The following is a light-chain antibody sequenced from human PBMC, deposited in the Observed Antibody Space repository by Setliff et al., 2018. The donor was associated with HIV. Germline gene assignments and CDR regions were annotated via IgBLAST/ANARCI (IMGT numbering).Light chain of an antibody. CDR2: QAT. CDR1: SSDVGRYNL. J-gene: IGLJ1*01. V-gene: IGLV2-23*01. CDR3: CSNTGSNTYV. Sequence: QSALTQPASVSGFPGQSITISCTGTSSDVGRYNLVSWYQQHPGKAPKLMIYQATKRPSGVSNRFSGSKSGNTASLTISGLQAEDEADYYCCSNTGSNTYVFGTGTKVTVL.